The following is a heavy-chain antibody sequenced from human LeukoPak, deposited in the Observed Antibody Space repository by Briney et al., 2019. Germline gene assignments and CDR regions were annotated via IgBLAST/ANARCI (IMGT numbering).Heavy chain of an antibody. J-gene: IGHJ4*02. Sequence: GGSLRLCWAAAGFTFSSYARSWGHKAPGKGLELVSAISGGGGSTYYADSVKGRFTISRANSKNRLYLQMNSLRDEDTAVSYCAKSDSSGWYSSDYWGQGTLVTVSP. V-gene: IGHV3-23*01. D-gene: IGHD6-19*01. CDR1: GFTFSSYA. CDR2: ISGGGGST. CDR3: AKSDSSGWYSSDY.